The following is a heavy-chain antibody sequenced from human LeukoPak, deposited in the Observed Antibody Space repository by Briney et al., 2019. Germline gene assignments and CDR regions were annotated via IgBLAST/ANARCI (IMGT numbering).Heavy chain of an antibody. J-gene: IGHJ4*02. CDR2: IRSKANSYAT. Sequence: GGSLRLSCVVSGFIFSDHYMDWVRQAPGKGLEWVGRIRSKANSYATAYAASVKGRFTISRDDSKNTAYLQMNSLKTEDMAVYYCTSHYCSGGSCYLTFDYWGQGTLVTVSS. CDR1: GFIFSDHY. D-gene: IGHD2-15*01. CDR3: TSHYCSGGSCYLTFDY. V-gene: IGHV3-73*01.